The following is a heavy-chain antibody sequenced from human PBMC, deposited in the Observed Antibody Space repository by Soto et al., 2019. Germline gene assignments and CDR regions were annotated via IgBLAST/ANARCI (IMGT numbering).Heavy chain of an antibody. CDR2: INPNSGGT. V-gene: IGHV1-2*04. D-gene: IGHD2-15*01. Sequence: GASVKVSCKASGYTFTGYYMHWVRQAPGQGLEWMGWINPNSGGTNYAQKFQGWVTMTRDTSISTAYMELSRLRSDDTAVYYCARSQLGYCSGGSCSTRARYGMDVWVQGTTVTVSS. J-gene: IGHJ6*02. CDR3: ARSQLGYCSGGSCSTRARYGMDV. CDR1: GYTFTGYY.